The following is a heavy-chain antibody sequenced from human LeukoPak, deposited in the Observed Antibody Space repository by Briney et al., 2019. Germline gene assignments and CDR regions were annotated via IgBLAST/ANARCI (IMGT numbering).Heavy chain of an antibody. CDR2: IKQDGSEK. Sequence: GGSLRLSCAASGFTFSSYRMSWVRQAPGKGLEWVANIKQDGSEKYYVDSVKGRFTSSRDNAKNSLYLQMNSLRAEDTAVYYCAGTYYDFWSGYSGYYYMDLWGKGTTVSVSS. V-gene: IGHV3-7*01. J-gene: IGHJ6*03. CDR3: AGTYYDFWSGYSGYYYMDL. D-gene: IGHD3-3*01. CDR1: GFTFSSYR.